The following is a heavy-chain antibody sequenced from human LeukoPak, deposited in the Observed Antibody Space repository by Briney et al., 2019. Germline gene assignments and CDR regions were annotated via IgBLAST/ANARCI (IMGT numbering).Heavy chain of an antibody. J-gene: IGHJ4*02. CDR1: GFTFSDYY. V-gene: IGHV3-11*01. D-gene: IGHD6-19*01. CDR3: AKDPIAVAGTYFDY. Sequence: GGSLRLSCAASGFTFSDYYMSWIRQAPGKGLEWVSHISDSGRTIYYADSVKGRFTISRDNSKNTLYLQMNSLRAEDTAVYYCAKDPIAVAGTYFDYWGQGTLVTVSS. CDR2: ISDSGRTI.